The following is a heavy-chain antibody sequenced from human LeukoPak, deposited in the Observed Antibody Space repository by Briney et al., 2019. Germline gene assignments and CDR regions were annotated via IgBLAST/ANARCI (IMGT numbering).Heavy chain of an antibody. D-gene: IGHD6-25*01. V-gene: IGHV1-8*01. J-gene: IGHJ4*02. CDR1: GYTFPSSD. Sequence: AWVKVSCLTYGYTFPSSDIHCVRQAPGPGLEWRGWMIVTSGNTGYAQKFQGRVTMTRNASIRTAYMELSSLRYEDSAVYYCARSARLDYWGQGTLVTVSS. CDR3: ARSARLDY. CDR2: MIVTSGNT.